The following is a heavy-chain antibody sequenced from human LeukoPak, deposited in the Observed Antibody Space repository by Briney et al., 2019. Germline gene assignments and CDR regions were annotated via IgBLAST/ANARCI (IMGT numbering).Heavy chain of an antibody. Sequence: SETLSLTCTVSGGSISSTSYYWGWVRQPPGKGLEWLGSIYYSGSTYYNPSLKSRITISVDTSKNQFSLKLSSVTAADTAVYYCARDRSSSRPGSYYFDYWGQGTLVTVSS. J-gene: IGHJ4*02. V-gene: IGHV4-39*07. D-gene: IGHD3-10*01. CDR1: GGSISSTSYY. CDR2: IYYSGST. CDR3: ARDRSSSRPGSYYFDY.